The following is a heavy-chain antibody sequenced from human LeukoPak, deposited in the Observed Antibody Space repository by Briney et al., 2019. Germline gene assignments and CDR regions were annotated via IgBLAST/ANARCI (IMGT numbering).Heavy chain of an antibody. D-gene: IGHD3-16*01. CDR1: GFTFSSYG. Sequence: GGSLRLSCAASGFTFSSYGMHWVRQAPGKGLEWVAVISYDGSNKYYADSVKGRFTISRDNSKNTLYLQMNSLRAEDTAVYYCAKGSGMITTPRCPFDYWGQGTLVTVSS. J-gene: IGHJ4*02. V-gene: IGHV3-30*18. CDR2: ISYDGSNK. CDR3: AKGSGMITTPRCPFDY.